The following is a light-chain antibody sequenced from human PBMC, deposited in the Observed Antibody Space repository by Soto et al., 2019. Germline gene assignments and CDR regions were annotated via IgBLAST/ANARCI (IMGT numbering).Light chain of an antibody. V-gene: IGKV3-11*01. CDR3: PQYRTSLP. J-gene: IGKJ4*01. Sequence: IVLTQSPATLSLSPGERATLSCRASQSVSSYLAWYQQKPGQAPRLLIYDASNRATGIPARFSGSGSGTEFTLTISSLQSEYCAVYYCPQYRTSLPFGGGTKAMIK. CDR1: QSVSSY. CDR2: DAS.